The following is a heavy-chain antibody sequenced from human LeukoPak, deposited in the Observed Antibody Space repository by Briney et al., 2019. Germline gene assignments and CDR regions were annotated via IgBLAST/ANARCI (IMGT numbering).Heavy chain of an antibody. CDR3: ARAMDTDGMDV. J-gene: IGHJ6*02. Sequence: TGGSLRLSCAASGFTFSSYSVNWVRQAPGRGLEWVSSISSSSSYIYYADSVKGRFTISRDNAKNSLSLQMNSLRAEDTAVYYCARAMDTDGMDVWGQGTTVTVSS. CDR1: GFTFSSYS. D-gene: IGHD5-18*01. CDR2: ISSSSSYI. V-gene: IGHV3-21*01.